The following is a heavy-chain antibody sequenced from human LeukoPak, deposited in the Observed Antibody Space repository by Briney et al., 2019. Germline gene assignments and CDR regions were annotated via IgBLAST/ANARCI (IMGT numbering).Heavy chain of an antibody. CDR2: IVPIFGSA. V-gene: IGHV1-69*13. J-gene: IGHJ5*02. D-gene: IGHD3-10*01. CDR3: ARGSYGSGFYLWFDP. Sequence: SVKVSCTASGGSFSTNAIAWVRQAPGQGLEWMGGIVPIFGSANYAQKFQGRVTITADESTSTAYMELSSLRSEDTAVYYRARGSYGSGFYLWFDPWGQGTQVTVSS. CDR1: GGSFSTNA.